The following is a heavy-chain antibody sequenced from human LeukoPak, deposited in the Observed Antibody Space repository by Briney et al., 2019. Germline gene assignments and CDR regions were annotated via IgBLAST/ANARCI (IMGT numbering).Heavy chain of an antibody. CDR2: IYSGGST. CDR1: GFSVSSNY. D-gene: IGHD6-6*01. Sequence: PGGSLRLSCAASGFSVSSNYMSWVRQAPGKGLEWVSVIYSGGSTYYAASVKGRFTISRDNSKNTLYLQMNSLRAEDTAVYYCARDHIAVRPYYYGMDVWGQGTTVTVSS. J-gene: IGHJ6*02. CDR3: ARDHIAVRPYYYGMDV. V-gene: IGHV3-53*01.